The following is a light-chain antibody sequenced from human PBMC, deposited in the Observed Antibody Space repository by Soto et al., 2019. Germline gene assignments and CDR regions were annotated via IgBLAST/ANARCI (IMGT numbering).Light chain of an antibody. CDR3: GTWDSSLNTWV. V-gene: IGLV1-51*01. CDR2: DNN. J-gene: IGLJ3*02. CDR1: SSNIGINC. Sequence: QSVLTQPPSVSAAPGQTVTISCSGSSSNIGINCVSWYQHLPGTAPKLLISDNNKRPSGIPDRFSGSKSGTSATLGVTGLQTGDEADYYCGTWDSSLNTWVFGGGTKVTVL.